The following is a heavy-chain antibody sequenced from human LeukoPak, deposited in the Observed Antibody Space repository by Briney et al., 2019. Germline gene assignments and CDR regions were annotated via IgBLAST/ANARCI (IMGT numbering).Heavy chain of an antibody. Sequence: GASVKVSCKVSGYTLTELSMHWVRQAPGKGPEWMGGFDPEDGETIYAQKFQGRVTMTEDTSTDTAYMELSSLRSEDTAVYYCATVPRGIVGATRPFDYWGQGTLVTVSS. CDR2: FDPEDGET. V-gene: IGHV1-24*01. CDR3: ATVPRGIVGATRPFDY. CDR1: GYTLTELS. D-gene: IGHD1-26*01. J-gene: IGHJ4*02.